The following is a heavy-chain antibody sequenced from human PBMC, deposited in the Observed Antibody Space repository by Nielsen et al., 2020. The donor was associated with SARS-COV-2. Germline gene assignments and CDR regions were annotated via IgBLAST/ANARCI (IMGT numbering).Heavy chain of an antibody. CDR3: ARDLDWYYGSGGYRGPFYFDY. V-gene: IGHV6-1*01. J-gene: IGHJ4*02. Sequence: WIRQSPSRGLEWLGRTYYRSKWYNDYAVSVKSRITINPNTSKNQFSLQLNSVTPEDTAVYYCARDLDWYYGSGGYRGPFYFDYWGQGALVTVSS. CDR2: TYYRSKWYN. D-gene: IGHD3-10*01.